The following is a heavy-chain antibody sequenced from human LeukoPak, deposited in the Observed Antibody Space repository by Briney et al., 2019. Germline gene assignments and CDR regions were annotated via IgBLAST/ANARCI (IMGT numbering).Heavy chain of an antibody. CDR1: GGTFSSYA. J-gene: IGHJ4*02. Sequence: SVKVSCKASGGTFSSYAVSWVRQAPGQGLEWMGRIIPIFGTANYAQKFQGRVTITTDESTSTAYMEPSSLRSEDTAVYYCARIPIAVAGRWYYFDYWGQGTLVTVSS. V-gene: IGHV1-69*05. D-gene: IGHD6-19*01. CDR3: ARIPIAVAGRWYYFDY. CDR2: IIPIFGTA.